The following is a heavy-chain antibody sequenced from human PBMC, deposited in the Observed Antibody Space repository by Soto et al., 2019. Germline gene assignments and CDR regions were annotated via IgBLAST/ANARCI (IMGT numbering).Heavy chain of an antibody. D-gene: IGHD6-19*01. CDR2: IYHSGST. J-gene: IGHJ4*02. V-gene: IGHV4-4*02. CDR1: GGSISSSNC. Sequence: SETLSLTGAVCGGSISSSNCWSWVRQPPGKGLEWIGEIYHSGSTNYNPSLKSRVTISVDKSKNQFSLKLSSVTAADTSVYYCARVVYSSGWSFDYCGQGTLVTFSS. CDR3: ARVVYSSGWSFDY.